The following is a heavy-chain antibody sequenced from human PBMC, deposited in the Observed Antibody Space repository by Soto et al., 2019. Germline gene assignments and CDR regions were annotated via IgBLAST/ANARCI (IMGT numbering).Heavy chain of an antibody. J-gene: IGHJ3*02. V-gene: IGHV3-23*01. D-gene: IGHD3-16*02. CDR2: ISGSGGST. CDR3: AKDRASYDYVWGSYRLRGDAFDI. Sequence: PGGSLRLSCAASGFTFSSYAMSWVRQAPGKGLEWVSAISGSGGSTYYADSVNGRFTISRDNSKNTLYLQMNSLRAEDTAVYYCAKDRASYDYVWGSYRLRGDAFDIWGQGTMVTVSS. CDR1: GFTFSSYA.